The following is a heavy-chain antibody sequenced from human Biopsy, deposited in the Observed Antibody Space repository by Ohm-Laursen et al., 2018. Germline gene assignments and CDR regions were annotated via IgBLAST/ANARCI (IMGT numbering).Heavy chain of an antibody. D-gene: IGHD3-16*01. CDR1: GFSLDTSGVY. CDR3: ARMPIMIVSAALLYPRRRHFQGIDV. Sequence: TQTLTLTFTFSGFSLDTSGVYVGWIRQPPGKPLQWLALIYWDNNKRYSPSLESRLTITKDTSKNQVVLTVTHVGPLDTATYYCARMPIMIVSAALLYPRRRHFQGIDVWGQGTAVTVS. J-gene: IGHJ6*02. V-gene: IGHV2-5*02. CDR2: IYWDNNK.